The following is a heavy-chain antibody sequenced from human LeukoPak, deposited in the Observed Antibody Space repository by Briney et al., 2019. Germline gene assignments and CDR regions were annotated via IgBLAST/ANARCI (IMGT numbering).Heavy chain of an antibody. D-gene: IGHD3-10*01. Sequence: ASLKVSWKASGHTVTSYAMNCVRQAPGQGRDWRECLNTNTGNPTYAQGFTGRFVFSLDTSVSTAYLQISSLKAEDTAVYYCVTMVRGVYMGGDWFDPWGQGTLVTVSS. V-gene: IGHV7-4-1*02. J-gene: IGHJ5*02. CDR1: GHTVTSYA. CDR3: VTMVRGVYMGGDWFDP. CDR2: LNTNTGNP.